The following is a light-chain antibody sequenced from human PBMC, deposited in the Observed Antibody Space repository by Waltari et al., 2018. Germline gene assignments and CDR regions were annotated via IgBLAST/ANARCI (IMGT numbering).Light chain of an antibody. CDR1: LSLLHSDGKTH. J-gene: IGKJ2*03. CDR3: VQGTKLPYS. CDR2: QVS. Sequence: DVVITQSPLSLSVTPGQPASISCRFSLSLLHSDGKTHLNWLQQKPGQPPRCLIYQVSNRDSGVPERFSGSGAGTTFTLKISRVEAEDVGIYYCVQGTKLPYSFGQGTKVEIK. V-gene: IGKV2-30*02.